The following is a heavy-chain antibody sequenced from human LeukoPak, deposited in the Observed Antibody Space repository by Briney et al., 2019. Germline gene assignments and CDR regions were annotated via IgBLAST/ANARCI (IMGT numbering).Heavy chain of an antibody. CDR3: ARAFESNSPQDY. Sequence: ASVKVSCKASGYTFTSYYMHWVRQAPGQGLEWMGIINPSGGSTSYAQKFQGRVTMTRDMFTSTVYMELSSLRSEDTAVYYCARAFESNSPQDYWGQGTLVTVSS. V-gene: IGHV1-46*01. CDR2: INPSGGST. CDR1: GYTFTSYY. J-gene: IGHJ4*02. D-gene: IGHD2/OR15-2a*01.